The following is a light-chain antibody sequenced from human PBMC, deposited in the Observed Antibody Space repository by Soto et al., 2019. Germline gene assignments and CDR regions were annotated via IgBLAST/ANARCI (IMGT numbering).Light chain of an antibody. V-gene: IGLV1-51*01. CDR3: ATWDYSLTGEV. Sequence: QSVLTQPPSVSAAPGQKVTISCSGSSSNIGNNYVSWYQQLPVTAPKLLIYDNNKRPSGIPDRFSGSKSGTSGTLDITGLQTGDEADYYCATWDYSLTGEVLGGGTQLTVL. CDR2: DNN. J-gene: IGLJ2*01. CDR1: SSNIGNNY.